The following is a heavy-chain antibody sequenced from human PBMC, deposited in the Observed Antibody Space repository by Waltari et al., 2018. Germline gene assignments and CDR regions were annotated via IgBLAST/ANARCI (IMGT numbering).Heavy chain of an antibody. CDR3: ARSYGDYALTLDY. J-gene: IGHJ4*02. Sequence: EVQLVESGGGLVQPGGSLRLSCAASGFTFSSYEMNWVRQAPGKGLEWVSYIRSRGSTRYYADSVKGRFTISRDNAKNSLYLQMNSLRAEDTAVYYCARSYGDYALTLDYWGQGTLVTVSS. CDR2: IRSRGSTR. CDR1: GFTFSSYE. V-gene: IGHV3-48*03. D-gene: IGHD4-17*01.